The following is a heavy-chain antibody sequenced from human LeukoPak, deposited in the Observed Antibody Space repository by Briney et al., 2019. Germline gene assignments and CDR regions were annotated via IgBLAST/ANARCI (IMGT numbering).Heavy chain of an antibody. V-gene: IGHV3-30*18. J-gene: IGHJ4*02. D-gene: IGHD1-26*01. CDR1: GFTFSSYG. CDR3: AKDRENSGSYYFDY. CDR2: ISYDGSNK. Sequence: PGRSLRLSCAASGFTFSSYGMHWVRQAPGKGLEGVAVISYDGSNKYYADSVKGRFTISRDNSKNTLYLQMNSLRAEDTAVYYCAKDRENSGSYYFDYWGQGTLVTVSS.